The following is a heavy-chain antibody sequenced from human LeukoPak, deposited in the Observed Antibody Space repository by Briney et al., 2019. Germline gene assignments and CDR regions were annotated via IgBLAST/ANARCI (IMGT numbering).Heavy chain of an antibody. V-gene: IGHV1-2*02. CDR2: INANSGGT. CDR1: GYTFTGHY. J-gene: IGHJ4*02. D-gene: IGHD1-26*01. CDR3: ATYEWELLALFGY. Sequence: RASVKVSCKASGYTFTGHYMHWVRQAPGQGLEWMGWINANSGGTNYVQKFQGRVTMTRDTFISTAYMELSRLRSDDTAVYYCATYEWELLALFGYWGQGTLVTVSS.